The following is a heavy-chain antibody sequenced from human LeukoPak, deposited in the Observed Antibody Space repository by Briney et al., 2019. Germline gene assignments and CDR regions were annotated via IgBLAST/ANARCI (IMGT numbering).Heavy chain of an antibody. J-gene: IGHJ4*02. V-gene: IGHV4-39*01. D-gene: IGHD2-15*01. CDR3: ARARLPATKAFDY. CDR2: IYFSGNT. Sequence: PSETLSLTCTVSGGSISTSTYYWGWVRLPPGKGLEWIGNIYFSGNTHYNPSLKSRVTISADTSNNQFSLKLSSVTAADTAVYYCARARLPATKAFDYWGQGTLVTVSS. CDR1: GGSISTSTYY.